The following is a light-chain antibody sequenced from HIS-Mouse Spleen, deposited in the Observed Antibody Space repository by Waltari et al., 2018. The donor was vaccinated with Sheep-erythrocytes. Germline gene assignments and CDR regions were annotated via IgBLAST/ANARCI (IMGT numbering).Light chain of an antibody. V-gene: IGKV1-33*01. J-gene: IGKJ4*01. CDR2: DAS. CDR3: QQYDNLLT. Sequence: DIQMTQSPSSLSASVGDRVTITCQASQDLSNYLNWYPQKPGKPPKLLNYDASNLETGVPSRFSGSGSGTDFTFTISSLQPEDIATYYCQQYDNLLTFGGGTK. CDR1: QDLSNY.